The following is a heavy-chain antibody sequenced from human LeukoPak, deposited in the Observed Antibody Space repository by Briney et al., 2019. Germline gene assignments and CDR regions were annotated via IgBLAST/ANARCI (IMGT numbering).Heavy chain of an antibody. CDR3: ARAFGEFQRNYYYYMDV. V-gene: IGHV1-2*02. J-gene: IGHJ6*03. Sequence: ASVKVSCKASGYTFTGYYMHWVRQAPGQGLEWMGWINPNSGGTNYAQKFQGRVTMTRDTSISTAYMELSRLRSDDTAVYYCARAFGEFQRNYYYYMDVWGKGTTVTVSS. D-gene: IGHD3-10*01. CDR2: INPNSGGT. CDR1: GYTFTGYY.